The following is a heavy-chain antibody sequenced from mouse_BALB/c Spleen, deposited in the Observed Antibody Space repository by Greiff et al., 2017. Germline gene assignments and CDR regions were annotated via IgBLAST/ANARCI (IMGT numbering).Heavy chain of an antibody. CDR3: ARHEITTWFAY. Sequence: EVKLVESGGGLVKPGGSLKLSCAASGFTFSSYAMSWVRQTPEKRLEWVATISSGGSYTYYPDSVKGRFTISRDNAKNTLYLQMSSLRSEDTAMYYCARHEITTWFAYWGQGTLVTVSA. CDR2: ISSGGSYT. J-gene: IGHJ3*01. V-gene: IGHV5-9-3*01. D-gene: IGHD2-4*01. CDR1: GFTFSSYA.